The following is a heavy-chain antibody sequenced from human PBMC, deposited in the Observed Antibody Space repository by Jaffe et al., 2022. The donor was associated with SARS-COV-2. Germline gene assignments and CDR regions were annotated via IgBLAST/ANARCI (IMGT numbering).Heavy chain of an antibody. J-gene: IGHJ6*03. CDR1: GFTFSSYA. CDR2: ISYDGSNK. V-gene: IGHV3-30*04. Sequence: QVQLVESGGGVVQPGRSLRLSCAASGFTFSSYAMHWVRQAPGKGLEWVAVISYDGSNKYYADSVKGRFTISRDNSKNTLYLQMNSLRAEDTAVYYCAREDGYSSSWYDYYYYMDVWGKGTTVTVSS. CDR3: AREDGYSSSWYDYYYYMDV. D-gene: IGHD6-13*01.